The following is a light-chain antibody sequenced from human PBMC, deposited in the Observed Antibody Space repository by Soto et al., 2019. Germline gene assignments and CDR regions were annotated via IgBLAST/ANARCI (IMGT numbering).Light chain of an antibody. CDR2: GAS. J-gene: IGKJ1*01. Sequence: EIVLTQSPGTLSLSPGERATLSCRASQSVSSSYLAWYQQKPGQAPRLLIYGASSRATGIPDRFSGSGSGTDFTLTITGLQPEDSATYYCQQTLSVPRTFGLGTKVDIK. CDR1: QSVSSSY. V-gene: IGKV3-20*01. CDR3: QQTLSVPRT.